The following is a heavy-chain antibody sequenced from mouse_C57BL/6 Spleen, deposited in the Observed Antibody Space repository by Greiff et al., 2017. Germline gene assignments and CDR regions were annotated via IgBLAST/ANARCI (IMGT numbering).Heavy chain of an antibody. CDR1: GFTFSNYW. CDR2: IRLKSDNYAT. J-gene: IGHJ3*01. Sequence: EVKLMESGGGLVQPGGSMKLSCVASGFTFSNYWMNWVRQSPEKGLEWVAQIRLKSDNYATHYAESVKGRFTISRDDSKSSVYLQMNNLRAEDTGIYYCTGNDYDRGFAYWGQGTLVTVSA. D-gene: IGHD2-4*01. CDR3: TGNDYDRGFAY. V-gene: IGHV6-3*01.